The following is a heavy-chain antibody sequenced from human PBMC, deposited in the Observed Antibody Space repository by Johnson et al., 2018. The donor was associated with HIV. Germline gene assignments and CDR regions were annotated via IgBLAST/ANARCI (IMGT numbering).Heavy chain of an antibody. J-gene: IGHJ3*02. CDR2: ISSSGSII. V-gene: IGHV3-48*04. D-gene: IGHD6-6*01. Sequence: VQLVESGGGLVQPGGSLRLSCAASGFSIRGHWMSWLRQAPGKGLEWVSYISSSGSIIYSADSMQDRISTSTKNTKNTLHLQMNSLRVEDTAVYYCAKGEQLVISRKGHDAFDIWGQGTMVTVSS. CDR3: AKGEQLVISRKGHDAFDI. CDR1: GFSIRGHW.